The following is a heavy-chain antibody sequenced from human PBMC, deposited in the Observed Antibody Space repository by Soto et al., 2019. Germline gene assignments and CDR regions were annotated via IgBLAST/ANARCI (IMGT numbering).Heavy chain of an antibody. Sequence: QVQLQQWGAGLLKPSETLSLTCAVYGGSFSGYYWSWIRQPPGKGLEWIGEINHSGITNYNPSRKSRVTISVDTSNQFSLKLSSVTAADTAVYYCARPTRQWLGLRYYYGMDVWGQGTTVTVSS. CDR1: GGSFSGYY. D-gene: IGHD6-19*01. V-gene: IGHV4-34*01. CDR2: INHSGIT. J-gene: IGHJ6*02. CDR3: ARPTRQWLGLRYYYGMDV.